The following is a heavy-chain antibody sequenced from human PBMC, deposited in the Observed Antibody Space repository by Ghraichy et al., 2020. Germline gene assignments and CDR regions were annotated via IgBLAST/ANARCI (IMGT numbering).Heavy chain of an antibody. CDR1: GYTFTGYY. CDR3: ARVGYYYDSSGYYWGY. Sequence: ASVKVSCKASGYTFTGYYMHWVRQAPGQGLEWMGWINPNSGGTNYAQKFQGRVTMTRDTSISTAYMELSRLRSDDTAVYYCARVGYYYDSSGYYWGYWGQGTMVTVSS. CDR2: INPNSGGT. V-gene: IGHV1-2*02. J-gene: IGHJ4*02. D-gene: IGHD3-22*01.